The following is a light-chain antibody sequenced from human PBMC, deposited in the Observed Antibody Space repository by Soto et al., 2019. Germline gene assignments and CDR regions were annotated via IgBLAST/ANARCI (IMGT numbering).Light chain of an antibody. CDR3: QSYDSSTLYV. Sequence: FMLTQPHSVSESPGKTVTISCTRSSGSIASNYVQWYQQRPGSAPTTVIYEDNQRPSGVPDRFSGSIDSSSNSASLTISGLKTEDEADYYCQSYDSSTLYVFGTGTKVTVL. J-gene: IGLJ1*01. V-gene: IGLV6-57*04. CDR2: EDN. CDR1: SGSIASNY.